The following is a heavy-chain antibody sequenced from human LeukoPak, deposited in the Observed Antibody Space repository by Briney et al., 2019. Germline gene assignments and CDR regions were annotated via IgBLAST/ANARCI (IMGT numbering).Heavy chain of an antibody. J-gene: IGHJ6*02. CDR3: AHRPYCSGGSCYRHYYYYGMDV. CDR2: INHSGST. Sequence: SETLSLTCAVYGVSFSGYYWSWIRQPPGKGLEWIGEINHSGSTNYNPSLKSRVTISVDTSKNQFSLKLSSVTAADTAVYYCAHRPYCSGGSCYRHYYYYGMDVWGQGTTVTVSS. V-gene: IGHV4-34*01. D-gene: IGHD2-15*01. CDR1: GVSFSGYY.